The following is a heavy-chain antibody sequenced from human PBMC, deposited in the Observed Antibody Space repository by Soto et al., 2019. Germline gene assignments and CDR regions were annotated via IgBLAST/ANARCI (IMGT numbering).Heavy chain of an antibody. D-gene: IGHD6-13*01. V-gene: IGHV4-59*01. CDR1: GGSISSYY. CDR3: AREAIASAGTHDY. CDR2: IYYSGST. J-gene: IGHJ4*02. Sequence: PSETLSLTCTVSGGSISSYYWSWIRQPPGKGLEWIGYIYYSGSTSYNPSLKSRVTISIHTPKNQFSLNLKSVTVADTAVYYCAREAIASAGTHDYWGQGTLVTVS.